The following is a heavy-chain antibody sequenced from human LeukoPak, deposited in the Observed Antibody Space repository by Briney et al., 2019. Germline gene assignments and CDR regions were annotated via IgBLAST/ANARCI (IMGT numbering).Heavy chain of an antibody. V-gene: IGHV4-39*07. D-gene: IGHD5-18*01. CDR2: IYYSGTT. J-gene: IGHJ5*02. CDR1: SGSISSSPYY. Sequence: SETLSLTCTVSSGSISSSPYYWGWIRQPPGKGPEWIGSIYYSGTTHYNPSLESRVTISVDTSKNQFSLKLASVTAADTAIYYCAKGAGGFSYYNWFDPWGQGTLVTVSS. CDR3: AKGAGGFSYYNWFDP.